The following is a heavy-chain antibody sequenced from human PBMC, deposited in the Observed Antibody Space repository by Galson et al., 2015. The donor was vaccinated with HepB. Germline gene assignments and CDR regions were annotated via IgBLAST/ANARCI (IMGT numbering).Heavy chain of an antibody. J-gene: IGHJ2*01. Sequence: SVKVSCKASGGTFSSYAISWVRQAPGQGLEWMGGIIPIFGTANYAQKFQGRVTITADESTSIAYMELSSLRSEDTAVYYCARAPRLYEDWYFDLWGRGTLVTVSS. CDR3: ARAPRLYEDWYFDL. CDR1: GGTFSSYA. V-gene: IGHV1-69*13. D-gene: IGHD2-2*02. CDR2: IIPIFGTA.